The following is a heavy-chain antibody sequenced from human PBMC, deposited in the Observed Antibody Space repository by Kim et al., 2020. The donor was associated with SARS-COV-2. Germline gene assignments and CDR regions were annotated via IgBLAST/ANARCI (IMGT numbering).Heavy chain of an antibody. CDR1: GFTFDDYP. J-gene: IGHJ4*02. CDR3: AKEDYNKYDALDY. D-gene: IGHD4-4*01. V-gene: IGHV3-9*01. CDR2: ISWNSVII. Sequence: GGSLRLSCAASGFTFDDYPMYWVRQTPGKGLEWVSRISWNSVIIAYADSVKGRFTVSRDNAKNSLYLQMTSLRTDDTAFYYCAKEDYNKYDALDYWGQGTLVTVSS.